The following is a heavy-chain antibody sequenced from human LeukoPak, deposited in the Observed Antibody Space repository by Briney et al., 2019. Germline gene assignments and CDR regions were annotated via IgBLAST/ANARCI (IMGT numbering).Heavy chain of an antibody. V-gene: IGHV2-5*01. Sequence: SGPTLVEPTQTLTLTCTFSGFSLNTAGVSVGWLRQPPGKTLEWLALIYWKDDKLYSPSLNSRLTITKDTAKNQVFLTMTNMDPVDTATFFCTHVVFGGAGFGLFDYWARGILVAVSS. CDR2: IYWKDDK. J-gene: IGHJ4*02. CDR3: THVVFGGAGFGLFDY. D-gene: IGHD3-16*01. CDR1: GFSLNTAGVS.